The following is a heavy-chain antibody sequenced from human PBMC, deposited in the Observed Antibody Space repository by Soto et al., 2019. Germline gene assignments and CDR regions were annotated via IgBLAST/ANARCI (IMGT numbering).Heavy chain of an antibody. J-gene: IGHJ4*02. CDR3: ARGSWGYCDS. CDR1: GASISNHIYY. D-gene: IGHD3-16*01. Sequence: QLQLLESGPGLVKPSEALSLTCGVSGASISNHIYYWGWFRQPPGKGLEWIGKIYSSGRSYYSTSRESRVAISLDSSKNPFSLKLNSVTAADTATYFCARGSWGYCDSWGQGSMVTFSS. V-gene: IGHV4-39*02. CDR2: IYSSGRS.